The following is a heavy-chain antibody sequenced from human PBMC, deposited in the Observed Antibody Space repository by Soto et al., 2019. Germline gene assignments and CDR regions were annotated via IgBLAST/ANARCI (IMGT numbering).Heavy chain of an antibody. V-gene: IGHV3-30-3*01. Sequence: GGSLRLSCTASGFTFSNYGMHWVRQAPGKGLKWVAVISYDGSNKYYADSVKGRFTISRDNSKNTLYLQMNSLRADDTAVYYCARGRDYLGGDFDYWGQGTLVTVSS. J-gene: IGHJ4*02. CDR3: ARGRDYLGGDFDY. CDR2: ISYDGSNK. CDR1: GFTFSNYG. D-gene: IGHD3-16*01.